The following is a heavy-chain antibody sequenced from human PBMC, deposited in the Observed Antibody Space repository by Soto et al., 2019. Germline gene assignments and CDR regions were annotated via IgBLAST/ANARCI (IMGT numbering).Heavy chain of an antibody. D-gene: IGHD2-15*01. CDR3: AKAGGNGYLAY. V-gene: IGHV3-30*18. Sequence: QVQLVESGGGVVQPGRSLRLSCAASGFTFSSYGMHWVRQAPGKGLEWVAVISYDGSNKYYADSVKGRFTISRDNSKNALDLQMNSLRAEDTAVYYCAKAGGNGYLAYWGQGTLVTVSS. J-gene: IGHJ4*02. CDR1: GFTFSSYG. CDR2: ISYDGSNK.